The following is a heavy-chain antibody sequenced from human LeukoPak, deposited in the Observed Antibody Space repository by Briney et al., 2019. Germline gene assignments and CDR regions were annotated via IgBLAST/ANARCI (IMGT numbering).Heavy chain of an antibody. Sequence: NPGGSLRLSCAASGFTFSSYAMHWVRQAPGMGLEWVALISNDGSNKYNADSVKGRSTISRDNSKNTLYLQMNSLRTEDTAVYYCARDLGDVDTAMVFDYWGQGTLVTVSS. D-gene: IGHD5-18*01. CDR2: ISNDGSNK. V-gene: IGHV3-30-3*01. CDR3: ARDLGDVDTAMVFDY. J-gene: IGHJ4*02. CDR1: GFTFSSYA.